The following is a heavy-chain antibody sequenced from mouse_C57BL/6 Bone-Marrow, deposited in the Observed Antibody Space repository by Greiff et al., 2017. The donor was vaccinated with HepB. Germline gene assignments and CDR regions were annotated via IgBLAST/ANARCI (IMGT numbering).Heavy chain of an antibody. Sequence: VQLQQSGAELVRPGASVKLSCTASGFNIKDDYMHWVKQRPEQGLEWIGWIDPENGDTEYASKFQGKATITADTSSNTAYLQLSSLTSEDTAVYYCTTLLDFDYWGQGTTLTVSS. CDR1: GFNIKDDY. CDR3: TTLLDFDY. V-gene: IGHV14-4*01. CDR2: IDPENGDT. D-gene: IGHD2-1*01. J-gene: IGHJ2*01.